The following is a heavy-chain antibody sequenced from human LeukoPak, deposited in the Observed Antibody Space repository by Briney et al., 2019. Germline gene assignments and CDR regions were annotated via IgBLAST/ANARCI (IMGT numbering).Heavy chain of an antibody. J-gene: IGHJ6*03. D-gene: IGHD5-18*01. CDR3: ARDPVEIAMVQWSPGYYYYYYMDV. Sequence: QTGGSLRLSCEVSGFTFSSYWMHWVRQAPGKGLVWVSRINTDESSTNYADSVKGRFTISRDNAKNTVYLQMNSLRAEDTAVYYCARDPVEIAMVQWSPGYYYYYYMDVWGKGTTVTVSS. CDR1: GFTFSSYW. CDR2: INTDESST. V-gene: IGHV3-74*01.